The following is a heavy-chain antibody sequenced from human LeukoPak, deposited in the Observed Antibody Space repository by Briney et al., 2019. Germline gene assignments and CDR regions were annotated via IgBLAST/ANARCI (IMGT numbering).Heavy chain of an antibody. Sequence: PSETLSLTCAVSGGSISSSNWWSWVRQPPGKGLEWIGEIYHSGSTNYNPSLKSRVTISVDKSKNQFSLKLSSVTAADTAVYYCARVSLWLPVPHSHGLDYWGQGTLVTVSS. J-gene: IGHJ4*02. D-gene: IGHD5-18*01. CDR2: IYHSGST. CDR3: ARVSLWLPVPHSHGLDY. CDR1: GGSISSSNW. V-gene: IGHV4-4*02.